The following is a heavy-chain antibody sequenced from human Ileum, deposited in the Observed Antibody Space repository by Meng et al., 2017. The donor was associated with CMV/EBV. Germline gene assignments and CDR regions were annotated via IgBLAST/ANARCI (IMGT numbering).Heavy chain of an antibody. D-gene: IGHD2-21*01. V-gene: IGHV3-30-3*01. J-gene: IGHJ4*02. Sequence: GFIISTDDIRWLRQAPGKGLEWVAVMSPDGSTNHHADSVKGRFTMSVDKSINTAYLQWSSLQASDTAMYYCARLTSDGDRHYTYFVDWGQGTLVTVSS. CDR3: ARLTSDGDRHYTYFVD. CDR1: GFIISTDD. CDR2: MSPDGSTN.